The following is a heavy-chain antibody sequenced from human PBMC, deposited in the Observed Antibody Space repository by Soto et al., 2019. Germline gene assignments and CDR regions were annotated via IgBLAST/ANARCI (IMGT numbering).Heavy chain of an antibody. V-gene: IGHV4-59*01. CDR2: IYYSGST. J-gene: IGHJ4*02. CDR3: ARRISGIPFFDY. CDR1: GGSISSYY. Sequence: SETLSLTXTVSGGSISSYYWSWIRQPPGKGLEWIGYIYYSGSTNYNPSLKSRVTISVDTSKNQFSLKLSSVTAADTAVYYCARRISGIPFFDYWGQGTLVTVSS. D-gene: IGHD3-10*01.